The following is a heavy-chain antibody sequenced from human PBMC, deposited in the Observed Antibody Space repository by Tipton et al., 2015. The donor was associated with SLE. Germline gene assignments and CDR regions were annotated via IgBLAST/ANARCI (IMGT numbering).Heavy chain of an antibody. CDR1: GGSFSGYY. CDR3: AIEWATNAFDI. V-gene: IGHV4-34*01. J-gene: IGHJ3*02. CDR2: INHSGST. D-gene: IGHD1-26*01. Sequence: TLSLTCAVYGGSFSGYYWSWIRRPPGKGLEWIGEINHSGSTNYNPSLKSRVTISVDTSKNQFSLKLSSVTAADTAVYYCAIEWATNAFDIWGQGTMVTVSS.